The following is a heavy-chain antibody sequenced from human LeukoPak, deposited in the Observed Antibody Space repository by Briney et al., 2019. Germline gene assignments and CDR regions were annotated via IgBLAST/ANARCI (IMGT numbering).Heavy chain of an antibody. Sequence: SETLSLTCAVYGGSFSGYYWSWIRQPPGKGLEWIGEINHSGSTNYNPSLKSRVTISVDTSKNQFSLKLSSVTAADTAVYYCARDGGEQWLVFDYWGQGTLVTVSS. V-gene: IGHV4-34*01. D-gene: IGHD6-19*01. CDR1: GGSFSGYY. J-gene: IGHJ4*02. CDR2: INHSGST. CDR3: ARDGGEQWLVFDY.